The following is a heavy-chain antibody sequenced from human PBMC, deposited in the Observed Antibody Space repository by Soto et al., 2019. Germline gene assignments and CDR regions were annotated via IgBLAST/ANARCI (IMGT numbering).Heavy chain of an antibody. CDR3: AKEESFDSSRWHTPWSFDI. V-gene: IGHV3-30*18. J-gene: IGHJ3*02. D-gene: IGHD6-13*01. Sequence: QVQLVESGGGVVQPGRSLRLSCAASGFTFSSYGMHWVRQAPGKGLEWVAVISYDGSNKYYADSVKGRFTISRDNSKNTLYLQMNSLRAEDTAVYYCAKEESFDSSRWHTPWSFDIWGQGTMVTVSS. CDR2: ISYDGSNK. CDR1: GFTFSSYG.